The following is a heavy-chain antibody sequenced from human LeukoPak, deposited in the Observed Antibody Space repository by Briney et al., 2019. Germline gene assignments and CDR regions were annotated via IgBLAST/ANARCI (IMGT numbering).Heavy chain of an antibody. CDR1: GGTFSKYA. CDR3: ARGGEYSGYYFEDGYNFFDS. CDR2: IIPMFGTA. D-gene: IGHD5-12*01. V-gene: IGHV1-69*13. Sequence: ASVKVSCKASGGTFSKYAISWVRQAPGQGLEWMGGIIPMFGTATYVQKFQGRVTITADDSTSTAYMELSSLRSEDTAVYFCARGGEYSGYYFEDGYNFFDSWGQGTLVIVSS. J-gene: IGHJ4*02.